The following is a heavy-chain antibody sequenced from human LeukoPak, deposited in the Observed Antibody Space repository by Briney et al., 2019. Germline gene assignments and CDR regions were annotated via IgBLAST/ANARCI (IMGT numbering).Heavy chain of an antibody. J-gene: IGHJ6*03. CDR3: AREGRIAARHALYYYYYYYMDV. CDR2: IIHSGCT. CDR1: GGSSTVYY. D-gene: IGHD6-6*01. Sequence: SERLSLTCVVDGGSSTVYYGSWIRQPPGKGREWVGEIIHSGCTNYNPSLKSRVTISVDTSKNQFSLKLSSVTAADTAVYYCAREGRIAARHALYYYYYYYMDVWGKGTTVTVSS. V-gene: IGHV4-34*12.